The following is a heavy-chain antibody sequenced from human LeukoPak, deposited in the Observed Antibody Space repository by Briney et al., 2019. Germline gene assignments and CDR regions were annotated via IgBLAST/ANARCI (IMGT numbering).Heavy chain of an antibody. J-gene: IGHJ6*03. V-gene: IGHV5-51*01. CDR1: GYSFTSYW. CDR3: ARHGAAGVYYYYYMDV. CDR2: IYPGDSDT. D-gene: IGHD6-13*01. Sequence: GESLKISCKGSGYSFTSYWIGWVRQMPGKGLEWMGIIYPGDSDTRYSPSFQGQVTISADKSISTAYLQWSSLKASDTAMYYCARHGAAGVYYYYYMDVWGKGTTVTVSS.